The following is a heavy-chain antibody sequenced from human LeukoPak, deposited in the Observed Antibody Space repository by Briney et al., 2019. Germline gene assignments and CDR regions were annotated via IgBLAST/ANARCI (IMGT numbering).Heavy chain of an antibody. CDR1: GFTVSSNY. CDR2: IYSGGST. J-gene: IGHJ4*02. Sequence: PGGSLRLSCAASGFTVSSNYMSWVRQAPGKGLEWVSVIYSGGSTYYADSVKGRFTISRDNSKNTPYLQMNSLRAEDTAVYYCARGHYGDYGFYFDYWGQGTLVSVSS. V-gene: IGHV3-53*01. D-gene: IGHD4-17*01. CDR3: ARGHYGDYGFYFDY.